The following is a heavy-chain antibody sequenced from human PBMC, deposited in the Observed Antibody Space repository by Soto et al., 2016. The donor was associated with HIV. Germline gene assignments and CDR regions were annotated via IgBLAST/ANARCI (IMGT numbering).Heavy chain of an antibody. D-gene: IGHD3-10*01. Sequence: QVHLVQSGAEVKKPGSSVKVSCKTSGDTFGRYPISWVRQAPGQGLEWMGGISPIFGTANYAQKFQGRVTIDADESTNTAYMELSSLTSEDTAVYYCARVGSKWFGELLSYFDYWGQGTLVTVSS. CDR3: ARVGSKWFGELLSYFDY. J-gene: IGHJ4*02. CDR1: GDTFGRYP. V-gene: IGHV1-69*13. CDR2: ISPIFGTA.